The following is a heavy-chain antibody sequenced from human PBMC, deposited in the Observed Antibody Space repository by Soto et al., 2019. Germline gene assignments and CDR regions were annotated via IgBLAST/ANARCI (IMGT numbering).Heavy chain of an antibody. CDR3: ARGRYNWNDRTY. J-gene: IGHJ4*02. CDR2: IYYSGTT. D-gene: IGHD1-20*01. V-gene: IGHV4-59*01. Sequence: QVPLEESGPRLVKPSETLSLTCSFSDGPISNYYWSWIRQPPGKGLEWIGYIYYSGTTKYNPSLKSRFTMSVDASKKQFSLRLTSVTAADTAMYYCARGRYNWNDRTYWGQGTLVTVSS. CDR1: DGPISNYY.